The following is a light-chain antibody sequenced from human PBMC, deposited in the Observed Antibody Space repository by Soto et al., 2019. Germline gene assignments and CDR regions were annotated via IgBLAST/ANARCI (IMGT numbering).Light chain of an antibody. CDR3: SSYATSSTVV. Sequence: QSALTQPASVSGSPGQSITISCTGTSSDIGSYNYVSWYQQHPGRAPKLMIYDVSNRPSGVSTRFSGSKSDNTASLTISGLQAEDEADYYCSSYATSSTVVFGGGTKVTVL. CDR1: SSDIGSYNY. J-gene: IGLJ2*01. V-gene: IGLV2-14*03. CDR2: DVS.